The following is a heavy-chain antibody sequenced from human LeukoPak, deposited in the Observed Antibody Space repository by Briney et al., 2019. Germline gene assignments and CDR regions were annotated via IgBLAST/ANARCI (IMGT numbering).Heavy chain of an antibody. Sequence: GASVKVSCKASGYSFSSHDINWVRQAPGQGLEWMGWINPNSGGTNYAQKFQGRVTVTRDTSISTAYLDLSSLMFDDTAIYYCTRGGSLCSGTSCFLNWFDRWGQGTLVTVSS. CDR3: TRGGSLCSGTSCFLNWFDR. CDR2: INPNSGGT. J-gene: IGHJ5*02. CDR1: GYSFSSHD. V-gene: IGHV1-2*02. D-gene: IGHD2-2*01.